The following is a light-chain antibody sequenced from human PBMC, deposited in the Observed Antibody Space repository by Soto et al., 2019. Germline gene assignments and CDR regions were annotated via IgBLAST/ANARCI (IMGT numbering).Light chain of an antibody. CDR3: QQRLNWPPIT. Sequence: EIVLTQSPATLSLSPGERATLSCRASQTVSRYLAWYQQKPGQAPRLPIYDSSYRATGIPARFSGSGSGTDFILTINSLEPEDSAVYYCQQRLNWPPITFGQGTRLEI. CDR1: QTVSRY. V-gene: IGKV3-11*01. CDR2: DSS. J-gene: IGKJ5*01.